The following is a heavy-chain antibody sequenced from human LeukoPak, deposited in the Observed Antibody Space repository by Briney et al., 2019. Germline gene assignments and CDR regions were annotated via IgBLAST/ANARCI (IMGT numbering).Heavy chain of an antibody. J-gene: IGHJ4*02. Sequence: SETLSLTCSVSGNSISSGYYWGWVRQPPREGLEWIGSIYHSGTTHYNSSLKSRVTISVDTSKNRFSLKLTPVTAADTAVYYCARSLGNYEFWSGYSFWGQGTLVTVSS. D-gene: IGHD3-3*01. CDR2: IYHSGTT. CDR3: ARSLGNYEFWSGYSF. V-gene: IGHV4-38-2*02. CDR1: GNSISSGYY.